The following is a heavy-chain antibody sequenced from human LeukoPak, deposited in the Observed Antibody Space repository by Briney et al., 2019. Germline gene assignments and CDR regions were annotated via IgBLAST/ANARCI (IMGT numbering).Heavy chain of an antibody. Sequence: GESLKISCKGSGYSFTSYWIGWVRQMPGKGLEWMGIIYPGDSDTRYSPSFQGQVTISADKSISTAYMELSRLRSDDTAVYYCASSQYYDYVWGSYRQTFDYWGQGTLVTVSS. CDR2: IYPGDSDT. CDR3: ASSQYYDYVWGSYRQTFDY. CDR1: GYSFTSYW. V-gene: IGHV5-51*01. J-gene: IGHJ4*02. D-gene: IGHD3-16*02.